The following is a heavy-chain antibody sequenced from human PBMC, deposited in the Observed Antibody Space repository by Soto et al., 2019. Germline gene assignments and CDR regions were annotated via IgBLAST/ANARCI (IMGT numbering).Heavy chain of an antibody. CDR2: ISGSGGST. Sequence: GGSLRLSRAACGLTFSSYSMSWVRQAPGKGLEWVSAISGSGGSTYYADSVKGRFTISRDNSKNTLYLQMNGLRAEDTAVYYCAKSGDQLAARHNWFDPGGQGTLVTVS. J-gene: IGHJ5*02. CDR1: GLTFSSYS. D-gene: IGHD2-2*01. CDR3: AKSGDQLAARHNWFDP. V-gene: IGHV3-23*01.